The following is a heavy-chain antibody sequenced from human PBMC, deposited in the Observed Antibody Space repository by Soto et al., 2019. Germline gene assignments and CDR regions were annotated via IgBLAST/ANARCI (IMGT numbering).Heavy chain of an antibody. J-gene: IGHJ4*02. CDR3: ARDGNYYDSSGYPH. D-gene: IGHD3-22*01. CDR1: GFTFSSYG. CDR2: IWYDGSNK. V-gene: IGHV3-33*01. Sequence: VGSLRLSCAASGFTFSSYGMHWVRQAPGKGLEWVAVIWYDGSNKYYADSVKGRFTISRHNSKNTLYLQMNSLRAEDTAVYYCARDGNYYDSSGYPHWGQGTLVTVSS.